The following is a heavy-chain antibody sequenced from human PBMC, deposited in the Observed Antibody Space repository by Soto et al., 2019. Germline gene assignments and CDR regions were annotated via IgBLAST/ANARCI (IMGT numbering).Heavy chain of an antibody. V-gene: IGHV4-59*01. Sequence: KGREWIGYIYYSGSTNYNPSLKSRVTISVDTSKNQFSLKLSSVTAADTAVFFFQAEDGIRDVRSVSAFLLNRSSDL. J-gene: IGHJ2*01. CDR2: IYYSGST. CDR3: QAEDGIRDVRSVSAFLLNRSSDL. D-gene: IGHD3-10*02.